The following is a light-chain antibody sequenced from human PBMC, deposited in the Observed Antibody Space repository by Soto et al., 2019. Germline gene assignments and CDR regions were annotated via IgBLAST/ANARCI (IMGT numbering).Light chain of an antibody. CDR3: QQYYMYSYT. V-gene: IGKV1-5*01. J-gene: IGKJ2*01. Sequence: DIPMTQPSTLSASVGDRVTLHCRASQRISTYLAWYQQKPGKAPKVLIYHASNLESGVPSRFSGGGSGTEFTLTISSLQPDDLATYYCQQYYMYSYTFGQGTKLDIK. CDR1: QRISTY. CDR2: HAS.